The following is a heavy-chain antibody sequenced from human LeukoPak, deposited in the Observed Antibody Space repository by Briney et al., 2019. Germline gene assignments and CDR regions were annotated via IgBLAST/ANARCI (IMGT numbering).Heavy chain of an antibody. CDR1: GYSFTGYY. V-gene: IGHV1-2*02. D-gene: IGHD6-13*01. J-gene: IGHJ5*02. CDR2: INPNSGGT. Sequence: ASVKVSCKASGYSFTGYYMHWVRQAPGQGLEWMGWINPNSGGTNYAQKFQGRVTMTRDTSISIAYMDLSRLRSDDTAVYYCARDHSSSWLTFDPWGQGTLVTVSS. CDR3: ARDHSSSWLTFDP.